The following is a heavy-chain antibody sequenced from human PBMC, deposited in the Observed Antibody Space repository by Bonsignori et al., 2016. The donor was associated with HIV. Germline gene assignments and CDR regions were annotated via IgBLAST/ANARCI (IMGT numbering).Heavy chain of an antibody. V-gene: IGHV3-23*03. CDR2: IYSGGSST. Sequence: VRQAPGKGLEWVSVIYSGGSSTYYADSVKGRFTISRDNSKNTLYLQMNSLRAEDTAVYYCAKDRAAAGEFDPWGQGTLVTVSS. D-gene: IGHD6-13*01. CDR3: AKDRAAAGEFDP. J-gene: IGHJ5*02.